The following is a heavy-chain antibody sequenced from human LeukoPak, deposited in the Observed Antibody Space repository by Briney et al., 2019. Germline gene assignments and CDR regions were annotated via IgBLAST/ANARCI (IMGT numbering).Heavy chain of an antibody. CDR3: AKGITMIVVVKPFDY. Sequence: GGSLRLSCAASGFTFSSYAMHWVRQAPGKGLEWVAVISYDGSNKYYADSVKGRFTISGDNSKNTLYLQMNSLRAEDTAVYYCAKGITMIVVVKPFDYWGQGTLVTVSS. D-gene: IGHD3-22*01. CDR1: GFTFSSYA. V-gene: IGHV3-30-3*01. CDR2: ISYDGSNK. J-gene: IGHJ4*02.